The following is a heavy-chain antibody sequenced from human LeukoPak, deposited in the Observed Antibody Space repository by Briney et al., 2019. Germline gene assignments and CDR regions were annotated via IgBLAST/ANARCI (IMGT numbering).Heavy chain of an antibody. CDR1: GFTFSSYA. Sequence: NPGGSLRLSCVASGFTFSSYAMHWVRQAPGKGLEWVSLISGDGGSTYYADSVKGRFTISRDNSKNSLYLQMNSLRTEDTALYYCAKDLPAMTIYYYYGMDVWGQGTTVTVSS. D-gene: IGHD5-18*01. J-gene: IGHJ6*02. V-gene: IGHV3-43*02. CDR3: AKDLPAMTIYYYYGMDV. CDR2: ISGDGGST.